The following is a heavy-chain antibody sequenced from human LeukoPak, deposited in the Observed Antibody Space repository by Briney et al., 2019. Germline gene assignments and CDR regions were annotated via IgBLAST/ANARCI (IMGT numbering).Heavy chain of an antibody. V-gene: IGHV3-13*01. CDR2: IVAAGQT. D-gene: IGHD3-10*01. J-gene: IGHJ3*02. CDR3: AREGGDEAFDI. Sequence: GGSLRLSCAASGFTFSNYDMHWVRQATGKGLEWVSAIVAAGQTYYPGSVKGRFTISRDNAKNSLYLQMDSLRAGDSAVYYCAREGGDEAFDIWGQGTMVTVSS. CDR1: GFTFSNYD.